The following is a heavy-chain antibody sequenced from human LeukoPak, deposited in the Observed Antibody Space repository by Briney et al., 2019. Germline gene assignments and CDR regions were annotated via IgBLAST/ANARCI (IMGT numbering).Heavy chain of an antibody. Sequence: PGGSLRLSCAASGFTLSSYWMTWVRQAPGKGLEWLANIKQDGSEKYSVDSVKGRFTISRDNAKNSLYLQMNSLRAEDRAVYYCARHSGTYFDYWGQGTLVTVSS. CDR3: ARHSGTYFDY. V-gene: IGHV3-7*01. D-gene: IGHD1-26*01. J-gene: IGHJ4*02. CDR1: GFTLSSYW. CDR2: IKQDGSEK.